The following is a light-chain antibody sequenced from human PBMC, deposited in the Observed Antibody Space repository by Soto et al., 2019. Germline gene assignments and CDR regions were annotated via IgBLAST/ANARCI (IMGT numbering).Light chain of an antibody. Sequence: DIQMTQSPSTLSASVGDRVTITCRASQSVTSWLAWYQQKPGKAPNLLIYKASNLEYGVSSRFSGSGYGTELTLTISSLQPDDFATYYCQQYRGYSWTFGQGTKVDIK. CDR2: KAS. V-gene: IGKV1-5*03. J-gene: IGKJ1*01. CDR3: QQYRGYSWT. CDR1: QSVTSW.